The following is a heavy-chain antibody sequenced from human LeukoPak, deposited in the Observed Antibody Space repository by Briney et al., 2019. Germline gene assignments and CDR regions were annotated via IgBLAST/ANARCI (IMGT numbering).Heavy chain of an antibody. Sequence: GGSLRLSCATSGFIFSNYAVNWVRQAPGKGLEWVSIISGSGDTTYYADSVKGRFTISRDNSKNTLYLQMNSLRAEDTAVYYCARDLATRQRTGLYDSWGQGALVTVSS. CDR1: GFIFSNYA. D-gene: IGHD3-16*02. CDR2: ISGSGDTT. J-gene: IGHJ4*02. CDR3: ARDLATRQRTGLYDS. V-gene: IGHV3-23*01.